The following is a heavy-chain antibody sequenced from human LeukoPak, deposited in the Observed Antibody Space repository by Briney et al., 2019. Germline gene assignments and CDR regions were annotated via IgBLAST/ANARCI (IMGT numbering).Heavy chain of an antibody. V-gene: IGHV4-4*07. CDR1: GGPISSYY. J-gene: IGHJ4*02. Sequence: SETLSLTCTVSGGPISSYYWSWIRQPAGKGLEWIGRIYTSGSTNYNPSLKSRVTMSVDTSKNQFSLKLSSVTAADTAVYCAILPRWEPQVAVWGQGTLVTVSS. CDR3: AILPRWEPQVAV. CDR2: IYTSGST. D-gene: IGHD1-26*01.